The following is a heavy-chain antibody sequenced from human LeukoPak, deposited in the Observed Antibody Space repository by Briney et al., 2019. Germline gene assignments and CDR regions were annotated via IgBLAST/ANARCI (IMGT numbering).Heavy chain of an antibody. CDR1: GRSISSHN. D-gene: IGHD2-21*02. J-gene: IGHJ4*02. CDR2: ISDSGTT. V-gene: IGHV4-4*07. Sequence: PAETLSLTCSLSGRSISSHNGSWIRQAAGKGLEWIRHISDSGTTNYNPSLKSRVTMSVDTSNIQFSLKLSPVTAADTAVYYCARDLSKVTETFEYWGQGNLVTVSS. CDR3: ARDLSKVTETFEY.